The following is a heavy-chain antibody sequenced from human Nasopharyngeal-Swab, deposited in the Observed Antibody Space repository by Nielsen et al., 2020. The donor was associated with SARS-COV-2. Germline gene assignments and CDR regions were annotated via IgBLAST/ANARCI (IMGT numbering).Heavy chain of an antibody. CDR3: ARVMEYSSSWTPYYYYYYGMDV. CDR1: GYTFTSYG. D-gene: IGHD6-13*01. V-gene: IGHV1-18*01. Sequence: ASVKVSCKASGYTFTSYGISWVRQAPGQGLEWMGWISAYNGNTNYAQKLQGRVTMTRNTSISTAYMELSSLRSEDTAVYYCARVMEYSSSWTPYYYYYYGMDVWGQGTTVTVSS. J-gene: IGHJ6*02. CDR2: ISAYNGNT.